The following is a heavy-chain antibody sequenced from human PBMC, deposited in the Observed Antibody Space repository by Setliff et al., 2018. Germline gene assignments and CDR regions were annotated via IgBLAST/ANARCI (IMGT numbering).Heavy chain of an antibody. CDR2: ISASGDTT. Sequence: PGGSLRLSRAASGFTFSTYDMSWVRQAPGKGLEWVSAISASGDTTYYEDSVKGRFTISRDNSKNTVYLQVNSLRGEDTAVYHCAKDPKYRGVWPHPAYFDYWGQGALVTVSS. J-gene: IGHJ4*02. CDR1: GFTFSTYD. V-gene: IGHV3-23*01. D-gene: IGHD6-6*01. CDR3: AKDPKYRGVWPHPAYFDY.